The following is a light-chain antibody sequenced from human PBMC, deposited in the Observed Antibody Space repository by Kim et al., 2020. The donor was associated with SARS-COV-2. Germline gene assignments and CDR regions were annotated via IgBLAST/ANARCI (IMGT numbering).Light chain of an antibody. CDR2: GAS. Sequence: EVVMTQSPATLSVSPGERVTLSCRASQNINSDLAWYQQKPGQAPRLLIYGASSRATDIPVRFSGSGSGTGFTLTIDCLQSEDFAVYYCQNYHRWPPITFGQGTRLEIK. CDR3: QNYHRWPPIT. J-gene: IGKJ5*01. CDR1: QNINSD. V-gene: IGKV3-15*01.